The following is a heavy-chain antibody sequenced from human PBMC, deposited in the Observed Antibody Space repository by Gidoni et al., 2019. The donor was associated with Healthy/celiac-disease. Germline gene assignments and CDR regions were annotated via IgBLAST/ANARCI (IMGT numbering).Heavy chain of an antibody. CDR1: GFTFSSNA. D-gene: IGHD3-3*01. CDR2: ISGSGRST. Sequence: EVQRVESGGGLVQPGGSRRLTGAASGFTFSSNAMSWVRQAPGKGLDGVSAISGSGRSTYYADSVKGRFTISRDNSKNTLYLQMNSLRAEDTAVYYCAKGGDITIFGVVAYYFDYWGQGTLVTVSS. V-gene: IGHV3-23*04. J-gene: IGHJ4*02. CDR3: AKGGDITIFGVVAYYFDY.